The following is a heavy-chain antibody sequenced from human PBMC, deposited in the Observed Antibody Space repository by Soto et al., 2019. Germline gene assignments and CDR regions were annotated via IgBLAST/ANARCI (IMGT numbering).Heavy chain of an antibody. J-gene: IGHJ4*02. D-gene: IGHD6-13*01. CDR3: ARYLVGIAAAH. V-gene: IGHV3-33*01. CDR1: GFTFSRYG. CDR2: IWYDGSNK. Sequence: QVQLVESGGGVVQPGRSLRLSCAASGFTFSRYGMYWVRQAPGKGLERVAVIWYDGSNKYYADSVKGRFTISRDNSKNPLYLPMNSLRAEDRAVYYCARYLVGIAAAHWGQGTLVTVSS.